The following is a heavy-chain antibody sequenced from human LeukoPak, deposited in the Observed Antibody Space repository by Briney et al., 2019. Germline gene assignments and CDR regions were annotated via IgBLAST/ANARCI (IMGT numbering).Heavy chain of an antibody. CDR2: IYSGGNT. J-gene: IGHJ4*02. D-gene: IGHD4-17*01. CDR1: GFTVSSNS. V-gene: IGHV3-53*01. CDR3: ARRAGEYSHPYDY. Sequence: GGSLRLSCAASGFTVSSNSMSWVRQAPGKGLEWVSFIYSGGNTHYSDSVKGRFTISRDNSKNTLYLQMNSLRADDTAVYYCARRAGEYSHPYDYWGQGTLVTVSS.